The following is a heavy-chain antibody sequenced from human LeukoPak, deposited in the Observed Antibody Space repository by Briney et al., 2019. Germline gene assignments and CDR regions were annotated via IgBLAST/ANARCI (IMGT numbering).Heavy chain of an antibody. CDR3: ARQDLMGGARDY. Sequence: GESLKISCQASGYTFTTFWISWVRQVPGKGLEWMGIIYPGDSDTRYSPSFQGQVTISADKSISTAYLQWSSLKASDTAMYYCARQDLMGGARDYWGQGSLVTVSS. CDR2: IYPGDSDT. J-gene: IGHJ4*02. D-gene: IGHD1-26*01. CDR1: GYTFTTFW. V-gene: IGHV5-51*01.